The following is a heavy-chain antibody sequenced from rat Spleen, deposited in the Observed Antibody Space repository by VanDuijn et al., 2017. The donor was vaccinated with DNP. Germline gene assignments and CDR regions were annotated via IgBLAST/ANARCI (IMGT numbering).Heavy chain of an antibody. Sequence: EVKLVESGGVLVQPGRSLKLSCAASGFNFNDYWMGWVRQAPGRGLEWIGEIKEDSSIINHNPSLKDRFTISRDNAQNSLYLQMNNLGSEDTAIYYCVTRGTGSDNWFAYWGQGTLVTVSS. CDR1: GFNFNDYW. J-gene: IGHJ3*01. CDR2: IKEDSSII. D-gene: IGHD5-1*01. CDR3: VTRGTGSDNWFAY. V-gene: IGHV4-2*01.